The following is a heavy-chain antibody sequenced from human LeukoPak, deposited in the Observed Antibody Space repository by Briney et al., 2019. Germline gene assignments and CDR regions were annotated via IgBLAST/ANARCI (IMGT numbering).Heavy chain of an antibody. CDR2: ISYDGSNK. Sequence: GRSLRLSCAASGFTFSNYAIHWVRQAPGKGLEWVAVISYDGSNKYYADSVKGRFTISRDNSKNTLYLQMNSLRAEDTAVYYCARRYSSSWPLHLSYFDYWGQGTLVTVSS. J-gene: IGHJ4*02. V-gene: IGHV3-30*04. CDR3: ARRYSSSWPLHLSYFDY. D-gene: IGHD6-13*01. CDR1: GFTFSNYA.